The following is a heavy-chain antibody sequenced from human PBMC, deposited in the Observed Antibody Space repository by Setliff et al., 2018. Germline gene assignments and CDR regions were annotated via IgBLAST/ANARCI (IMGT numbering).Heavy chain of an antibody. Sequence: ASVKVSCKASGYTFTGYYMHWVRQAPGQGLEWMGWINPNSGGTNYAQKFQGWVTITRDTSASTAYMELSRLTYEDTAVYYCARDDDDFYSGYPYMDVWGKGTTVTVAS. CDR2: INPNSGGT. D-gene: IGHD3-3*01. V-gene: IGHV1-2*04. J-gene: IGHJ6*03. CDR1: GYTFTGYY. CDR3: ARDDDDFYSGYPYMDV.